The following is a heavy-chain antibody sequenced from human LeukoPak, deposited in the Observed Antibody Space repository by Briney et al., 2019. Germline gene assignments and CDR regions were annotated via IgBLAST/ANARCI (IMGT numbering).Heavy chain of an antibody. CDR2: ISTSGST. CDR3: ARGHSIEPYYYYYYMDV. Sequence: PSETLSLTCTVSGGSISSYFWTWIRQPAGKGLEWIGRISTSGSTNYNPSLKSRVTMSVDTSKNQFSLKLISVTAADTAVYYCARGHSIEPYYYYYYMDVWGKGTTVTVSS. CDR1: GGSISSYF. V-gene: IGHV4-4*07. J-gene: IGHJ6*03. D-gene: IGHD4-11*01.